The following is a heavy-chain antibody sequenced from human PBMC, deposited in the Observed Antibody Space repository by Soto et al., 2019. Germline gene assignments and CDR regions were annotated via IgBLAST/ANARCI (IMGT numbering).Heavy chain of an antibody. CDR1: GYRFTSYD. D-gene: IGHD2-15*01. Sequence: GASVKVSCTASGYRFTSYDINWVRQATGQGLEWMGWMNPNSGNTGYAQKFQGRVTMTRNTSISTAYMELSSLRSEDTAVYYCARGFESYCSGGSCYSSPWFDPWGQGTLVTVSS. J-gene: IGHJ5*02. CDR3: ARGFESYCSGGSCYSSPWFDP. CDR2: MNPNSGNT. V-gene: IGHV1-8*01.